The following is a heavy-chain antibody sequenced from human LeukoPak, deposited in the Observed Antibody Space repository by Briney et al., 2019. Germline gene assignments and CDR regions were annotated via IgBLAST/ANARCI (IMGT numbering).Heavy chain of an antibody. CDR3: AREWVTMVRGVILGWFDP. D-gene: IGHD3-10*01. CDR2: IYYSGST. J-gene: IGHJ5*02. CDR1: GGSISSYY. Sequence: SETLSLTCTVSGGSISSYYWSWIRQPPGKGLEWIGYIYYSGSTNYNPSLKSRVTISVDTSKNQFSLKLSSVTAADTAVYYCAREWVTMVRGVILGWFDPWGQGTLVTVSS. V-gene: IGHV4-59*01.